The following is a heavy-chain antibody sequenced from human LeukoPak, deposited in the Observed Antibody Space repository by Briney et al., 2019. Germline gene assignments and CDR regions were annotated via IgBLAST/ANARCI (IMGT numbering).Heavy chain of an antibody. CDR3: ARPNWNYWHFDL. CDR1: GGAVTSDY. CDR2: IYYTGRT. Sequence: SETLSLTCTVFGGAVTSDYWSWIRQPPGKGREWIGYIYYTGRTSYNPSLESRVSISVDMSKNQFSLKVSSVTAADTAVYYCARPNWNYWHFDLWGRGTLVTVSS. J-gene: IGHJ2*01. D-gene: IGHD1-20*01. V-gene: IGHV4-59*02.